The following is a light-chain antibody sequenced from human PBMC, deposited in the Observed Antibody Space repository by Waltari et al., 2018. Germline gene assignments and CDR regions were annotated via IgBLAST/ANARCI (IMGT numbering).Light chain of an antibody. J-gene: IGKJ1*01. V-gene: IGKV1-5*03. CDR2: RTS. Sequence: DIELTQSPSTLSASVGDRVTISCRTSQSVSSALAWYQQKPGQAPKLLIYRTSTRDTGIPSRFSGSGSGTDFTLTISSLEPDDFATYYCQHYRPLPGTFGQGTKLEVK. CDR1: QSVSSA. CDR3: QHYRPLPGT.